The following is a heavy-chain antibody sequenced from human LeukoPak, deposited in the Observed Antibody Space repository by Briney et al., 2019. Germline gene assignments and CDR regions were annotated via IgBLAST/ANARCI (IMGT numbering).Heavy chain of an antibody. Sequence: ASVKVSCKASGYTFTSYYMHWVRQAPGQGLEWMGIINPSGGSTSYAQKFQGRVTMTRDTSTSTVYMELSGLRSEDTAVYYCARGDYGDLGTHAFDIWGQGTMVTVSS. D-gene: IGHD4-17*01. CDR3: ARGDYGDLGTHAFDI. CDR2: INPSGGST. J-gene: IGHJ3*02. V-gene: IGHV1-46*01. CDR1: GYTFTSYY.